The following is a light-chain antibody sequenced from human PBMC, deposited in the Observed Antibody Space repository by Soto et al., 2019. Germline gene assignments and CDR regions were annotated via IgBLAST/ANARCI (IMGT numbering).Light chain of an antibody. CDR1: SSDVGGYNY. V-gene: IGLV2-14*01. J-gene: IGLJ1*01. CDR2: EVS. CDR3: SSYTSSSAYV. Sequence: QSVLTQPVSVSGSPGQSITISCTGTSSDVGGYNYVSWYQQHPGKAPKLMIYEVSNRPSGVSNRFSGSKSGNTASLTISGLQAEDEADYYCSSYTSSSAYVFGTGTQLTVL.